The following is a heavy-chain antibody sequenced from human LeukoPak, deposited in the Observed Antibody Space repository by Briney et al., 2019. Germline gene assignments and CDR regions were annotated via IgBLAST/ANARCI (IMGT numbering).Heavy chain of an antibody. D-gene: IGHD6-25*01. V-gene: IGHV4-59*01. CDR2: IYYSGST. CDR1: GGSISSYY. CDR3: ASYSSGYFDY. J-gene: IGHJ4*02. Sequence: SETLSLTCTVSGGSISSYYWSWIRQPPGKGLEGIGYIYYSGSTNYNPSLKSRVTISVDTSKNQFSLKLSSVTAADTAVYYCASYSSGYFDYWGQGTLVTVSS.